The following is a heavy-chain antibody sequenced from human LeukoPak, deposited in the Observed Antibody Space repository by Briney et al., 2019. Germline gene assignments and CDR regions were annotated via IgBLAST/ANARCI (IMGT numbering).Heavy chain of an antibody. J-gene: IGHJ4*02. D-gene: IGHD6-13*01. CDR1: GFTFSSYA. Sequence: PGGSLRLSCAASGFTFSSYAMSWVRQAPGKGLEWVSAISGSGGNTYYADSVKGRFTISRDNSKNTLYLQMNSLRAEDTAVYYCAKEGGDSSPALPSVFDYWGQGTLVTVSS. V-gene: IGHV3-23*01. CDR3: AKEGGDSSPALPSVFDY. CDR2: ISGSGGNT.